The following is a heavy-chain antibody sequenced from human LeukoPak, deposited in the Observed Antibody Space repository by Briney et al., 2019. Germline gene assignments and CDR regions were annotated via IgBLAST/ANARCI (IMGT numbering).Heavy chain of an antibody. J-gene: IGHJ4*02. CDR3: ARRRELAYCGGDCGVAYYFDY. CDR2: IYYSGST. Sequence: PSETLSLTCTVSGGSISSGDYYWSWIRQPPGKGLEWIGYIYYSGSTYYNPSLKSRVTISVDTSKNQFSLKLSSVTAADTAVYYCARRRELAYCGGDCGVAYYFDYWGQGTLVTVSS. V-gene: IGHV4-30-4*01. CDR1: GGSISSGDYY. D-gene: IGHD2-21*02.